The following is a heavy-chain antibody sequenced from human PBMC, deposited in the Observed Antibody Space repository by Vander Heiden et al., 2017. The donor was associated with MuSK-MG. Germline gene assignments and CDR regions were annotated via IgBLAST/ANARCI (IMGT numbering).Heavy chain of an antibody. CDR3: MSVVVAGFAFDI. D-gene: IGHD2-21*01. CDR2: IYYSGST. J-gene: IGHJ3*02. V-gene: IGHV4-39*01. Sequence: WIGSIYYSGSTYYNPSLKSRVTISVDTSKNQFSLKLSSVTAADTAVYYCMSVVVAGFAFDIWGQGTMVTVSS.